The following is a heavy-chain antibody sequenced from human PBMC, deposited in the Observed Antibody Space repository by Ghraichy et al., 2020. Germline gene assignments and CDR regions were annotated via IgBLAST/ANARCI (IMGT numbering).Heavy chain of an antibody. J-gene: IGHJ4*02. V-gene: IGHV3-7*01. D-gene: IGHD3-10*01. Sequence: GGSQRLSCVVSGFTFNSYWMSWVRQAPGKGLEWVANIKHEDSEKYYVDSVKGRFTISRDYAKNSLNLQMNSLRAEDTAVYYCAKGGGRGSLDYWGQGALVTVSS. CDR3: AKGGGRGSLDY. CDR1: GFTFNSYW. CDR2: IKHEDSEK.